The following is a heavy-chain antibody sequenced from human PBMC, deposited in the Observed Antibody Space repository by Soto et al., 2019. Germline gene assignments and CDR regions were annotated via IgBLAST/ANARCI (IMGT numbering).Heavy chain of an antibody. Sequence: QEQLVQSGTEVKKPGSSVKVSCKASGDTFKSHAISWVRQAPGQGLEWMGVIIPIFGTTNYAQKFRGRVTITADKSTNIAYMEMSSLRSEDSAVYYCARDTAELYYSDPSRAVDILGQGTMLTVSS. CDR3: ARDTAELYYSDPSRAVDI. CDR1: GDTFKSHA. D-gene: IGHD3-22*01. CDR2: IIPIFGTT. J-gene: IGHJ3*02. V-gene: IGHV1-69*06.